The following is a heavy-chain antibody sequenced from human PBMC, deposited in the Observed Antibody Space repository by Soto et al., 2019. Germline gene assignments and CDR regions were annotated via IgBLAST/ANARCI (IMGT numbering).Heavy chain of an antibody. CDR1: GFTFSSYA. V-gene: IGHV3-23*01. J-gene: IGHJ4*02. CDR3: VKCPDSSGYYADIFDY. Sequence: EVQLLESGGGLVQPGGSLRLSCAASGFTFSSYAMSWVRQAPGKGLEWVSAISGSGGSTYYADSVKGRFTISRDNSKNTLYLQMNSLRAEDTAVYYCVKCPDSSGYYADIFDYWGQGTLVTVSS. D-gene: IGHD3-22*01. CDR2: ISGSGGST.